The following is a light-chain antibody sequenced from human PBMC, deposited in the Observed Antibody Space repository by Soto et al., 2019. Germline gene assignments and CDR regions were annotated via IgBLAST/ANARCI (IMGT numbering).Light chain of an antibody. J-gene: IGLJ1*01. Sequence: QSALTQPASVSGARGQSITIACTGTSSDVGGYNYVSWYQQHPGKAPKLMIYDVSNRPSGVSNRFSGSKSGNTASLTISGLQAEDEADYYCSSYTSSSTIFGTGTKVTVL. CDR3: SSYTSSSTI. V-gene: IGLV2-14*01. CDR2: DVS. CDR1: SSDVGGYNY.